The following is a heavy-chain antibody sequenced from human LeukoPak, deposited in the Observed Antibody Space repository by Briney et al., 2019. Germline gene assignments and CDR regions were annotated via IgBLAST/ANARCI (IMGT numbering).Heavy chain of an antibody. CDR2: FKSKTDGGAT. CDR3: TADNCGSTSCYAHY. J-gene: IGHJ4*02. CDR1: GFTFSEFTFSNAW. Sequence: GGSLRLSCVASGFTFSEFTFSNAWMSWVRQAPGKGLEWVGRFKSKTDGGATDYAAPVKGRFTISRDVSKTTLLLQMNSLKTEDTAVYYCTADNCGSTSCYAHYWGQGTLVTVSS. V-gene: IGHV3-15*01. D-gene: IGHD2-2*01.